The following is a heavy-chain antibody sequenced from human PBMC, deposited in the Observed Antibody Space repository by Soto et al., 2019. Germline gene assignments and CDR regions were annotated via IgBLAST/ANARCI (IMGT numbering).Heavy chain of an antibody. CDR1: GFIFSHFW. V-gene: IGHV3-7*01. D-gene: IGHD1-1*01. J-gene: IGHJ4*02. CDR2: VKPAGSDN. CDR3: WTETNWAFDF. Sequence: EVQLVESGGGSVQPGGSLRLSCAASGFIFSHFWMSWVRQAPGRGLEWVANVKPAGSDNYYVDSVRGRITISLVNAKDSLDLPLSSLRAQGKAVYYCWTETNWAFDFRGQGALVTVSS.